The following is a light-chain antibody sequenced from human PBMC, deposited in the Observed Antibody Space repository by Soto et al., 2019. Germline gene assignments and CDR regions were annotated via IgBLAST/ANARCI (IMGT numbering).Light chain of an antibody. V-gene: IGKV3-20*01. CDR2: GAS. CDR1: QSVSSSY. Sequence: DTVLAQSRGTVCLASRESATLSSSTSQSVSSSYLAWYQQKPGQAPRLLIYGASSRATGIPDRCSGSGSGTDFTLTISRLEPEDLAVYYCQQYGSSPQTVGQGTKVDIK. CDR3: QQYGSSPQT. J-gene: IGKJ1*01.